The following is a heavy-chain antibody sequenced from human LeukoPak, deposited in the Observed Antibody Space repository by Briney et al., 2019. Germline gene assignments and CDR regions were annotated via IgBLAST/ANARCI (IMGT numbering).Heavy chain of an antibody. CDR3: AREWDGSYYFDY. CDR1: GGSISSYY. J-gene: IGHJ4*02. V-gene: IGHV4-59*12. D-gene: IGHD1-26*01. Sequence: SETLSLTCTVSGGSISSYYWSWIRQPPGEGLEWIGYIYYSGSTNYNPSLKSRVTISVDTSKNQFSLKLSSVTAADTAVYYCAREWDGSYYFDYWGQGTLVTVSS. CDR2: IYYSGST.